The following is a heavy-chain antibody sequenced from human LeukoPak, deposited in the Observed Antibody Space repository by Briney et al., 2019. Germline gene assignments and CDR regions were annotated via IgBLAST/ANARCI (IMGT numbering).Heavy chain of an antibody. CDR2: INHSGSA. V-gene: IGHV4-34*01. D-gene: IGHD5-18*01. J-gene: IGHJ6*03. CDR3: TKRRGYSFGFDYYYMDV. CDR1: DGSFSGSY. Sequence: PSETLSLTCAVYDGSFSGSYCTWIRQPPGKGLEWIGEINHSGSANYNPSLKSRVTILLDTSKNQFSLSLTSVTAADTAVYYCTKRRGYSFGFDYYYMDVWDKGTTVTISS.